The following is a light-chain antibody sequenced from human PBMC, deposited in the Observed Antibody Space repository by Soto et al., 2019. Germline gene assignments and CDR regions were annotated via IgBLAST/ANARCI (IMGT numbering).Light chain of an antibody. V-gene: IGKV3-15*01. CDR2: GAS. Sequence: IVMTQSPATLSVSPGERATLSCRASQSISSDVAWYRQKPGQPPTLILYGASTRAIGIRARFSGSGSGTEFTLTINSLQSEDFGTYYCQQNNDWPLSFGGGTKVEIK. CDR3: QQNNDWPLS. CDR1: QSISSD. J-gene: IGKJ4*01.